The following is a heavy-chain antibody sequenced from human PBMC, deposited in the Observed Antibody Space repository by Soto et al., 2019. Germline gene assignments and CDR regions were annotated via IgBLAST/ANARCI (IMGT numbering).Heavy chain of an antibody. CDR1: GGTFSSYT. V-gene: IGHV1-69*02. Sequence: EASVKVSCKASGGTFSSYTISCVRQAPGQGLEWMGRIIPILGIANYAQKFQGRVTITADKSTSTAYMELSSLRSEDTAMYYCARPHHSRYSGYDDAFDIWGQGTMVTVSS. D-gene: IGHD5-12*01. CDR2: IIPILGIA. J-gene: IGHJ3*02. CDR3: ARPHHSRYSGYDDAFDI.